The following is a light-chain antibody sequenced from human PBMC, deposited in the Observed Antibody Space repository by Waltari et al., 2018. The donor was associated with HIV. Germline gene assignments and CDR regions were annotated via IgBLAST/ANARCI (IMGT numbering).Light chain of an antibody. CDR2: ATS. J-gene: IGKJ3*01. CDR1: QAINNS. V-gene: IGKV1-27*01. CDR3: QKYKSAPFT. Sequence: DIQMTQSPSSLSASVGDRVTITCRADQAINNSLAWDQQKPGRAPRLLIYATSTLQSGVPSRFSGSGSGPDFTLTISGLQPEDVATYYCQKYKSAPFTFGPGTKVDIK.